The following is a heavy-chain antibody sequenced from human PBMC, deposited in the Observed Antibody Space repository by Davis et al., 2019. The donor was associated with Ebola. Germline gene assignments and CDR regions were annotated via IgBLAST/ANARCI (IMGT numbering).Heavy chain of an antibody. CDR2: IHPSNSYT. J-gene: IGHJ4*02. CDR1: CYSSTDYW. D-gene: IGHD5-24*01. CDR3: ARGTDDDNPGGYFDS. Sequence: GESLNISCKCSCYSSTDYWLSWLRQLRENGLEWMGRIHPSNSYTDYSPSFQGHVIISSDKSITTAYLQWSSLKASDTAIYFCARGTDDDNPGGYFDSWGQGTLVTVSS. V-gene: IGHV5-10-1*01.